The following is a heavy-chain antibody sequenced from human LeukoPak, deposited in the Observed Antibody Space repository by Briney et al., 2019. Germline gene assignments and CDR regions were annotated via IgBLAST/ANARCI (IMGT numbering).Heavy chain of an antibody. D-gene: IGHD6-13*01. V-gene: IGHV4-4*02. CDR2: IYHSGST. Sequence: PSGTLSLTCAVSGVSISSNLWWTWVRQPPGKGLEWIGEIYHSGSTNYNPSLKSRVTISVDKSKNQFSLKLSSVTAADTAVYYCASEHHGQQLSNWFDPWGQGTLVTVSS. J-gene: IGHJ5*02. CDR3: ASEHHGQQLSNWFDP. CDR1: GVSISSNLW.